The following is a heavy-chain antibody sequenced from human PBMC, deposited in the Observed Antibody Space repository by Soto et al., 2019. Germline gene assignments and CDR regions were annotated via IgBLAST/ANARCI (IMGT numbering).Heavy chain of an antibody. J-gene: IGHJ4*02. CDR3: ARGTFDSSGWYILYFAY. V-gene: IGHV1-18*01. CDR2: ISAYNGNT. CDR1: GYTFTSYG. Sequence: ASVKVSCKASGYTFTSYGISWVRQAPGQGLEWMGWISAYNGNTNYAQKLQGRVTMTTDTSTSTAYMELRSLRSDDTAVYYCARGTFDSSGWYILYFAYWGQGTLVTVSS. D-gene: IGHD6-19*01.